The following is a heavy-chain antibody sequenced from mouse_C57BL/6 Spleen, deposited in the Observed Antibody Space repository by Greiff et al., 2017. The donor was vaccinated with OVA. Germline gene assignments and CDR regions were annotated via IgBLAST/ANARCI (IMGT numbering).Heavy chain of an antibody. CDR1: GYAFSSSW. CDR2: IYPGDGDT. D-gene: IGHD2-9*01. Sequence: VQLQQSGPELVKPGASVKISCKASGYAFSSSWMNWVKQRPGKGLEWIGRIYPGDGDTNYNGKFKGKATLTADKSSSTAYMQLSSLTSEDSAVYFCAPTMVSYAMDYWGQGTSVTVSS. V-gene: IGHV1-82*01. CDR3: APTMVSYAMDY. J-gene: IGHJ4*01.